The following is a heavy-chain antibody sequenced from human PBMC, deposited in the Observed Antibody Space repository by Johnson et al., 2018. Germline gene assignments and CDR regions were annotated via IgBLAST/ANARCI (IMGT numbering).Heavy chain of an antibody. Sequence: VQLRESGGGLVQPGGSLRLSCSVSAFTFSAEWMAWVRQAPGKGLEFVANIRQDGIETNHADSVKGRFTISRDNAKNSLYLQMNSLRVEDTAVYYCSTDRHGGAFDLWDQGTMVTVSS. J-gene: IGHJ3*01. CDR1: AFTFSAEW. V-gene: IGHV3-7*01. CDR2: IRQDGIET. D-gene: IGHD4-23*01. CDR3: STDRHGGAFDL.